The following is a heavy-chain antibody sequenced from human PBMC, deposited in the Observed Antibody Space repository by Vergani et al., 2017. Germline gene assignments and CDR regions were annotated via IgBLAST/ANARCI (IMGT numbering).Heavy chain of an antibody. CDR1: GYTFTSYY. J-gene: IGHJ6*03. Sequence: QVQLVQSGAEVKNPGASVKVSCKASGYTFTSYYMHWVRQAPGQGLEWMGIINPSGGSTSYAQKFQARVTMTRDTSTSTVYMELSSLRSEDTAVYYCARDPGSSSHYYYYMDVWGKGTTVTVSS. D-gene: IGHD6-6*01. CDR3: ARDPGSSSHYYYYMDV. V-gene: IGHV1-46*03. CDR2: INPSGGST.